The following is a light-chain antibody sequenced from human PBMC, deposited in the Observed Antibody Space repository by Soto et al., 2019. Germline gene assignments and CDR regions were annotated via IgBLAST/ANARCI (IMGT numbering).Light chain of an antibody. V-gene: IGLV2-14*01. CDR1: GSDVGGYDY. CDR3: SSYTSSSTYV. J-gene: IGLJ1*01. CDR2: EVT. Sequence: QSALTQPPSVSGSPGQSITISCTGTGSDVGGYDYVSWYQHHPGKAPKVMIYEVTNRPSGVSNRFSGSKSGNTASLNISGLLAEDEADYYCSSYTSSSTYVFGTGTKVTVL.